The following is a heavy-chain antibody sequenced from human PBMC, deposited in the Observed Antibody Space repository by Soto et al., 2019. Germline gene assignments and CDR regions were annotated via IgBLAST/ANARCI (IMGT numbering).Heavy chain of an antibody. CDR1: GGSISSYY. CDR2: IYYSGST. V-gene: IGHV4-59*01. D-gene: IGHD4-17*01. Sequence: PSETLSLTCTVSGGSISSYYWSWIRQPPGKGLEWIGYIYYSGSTNYNPSLKSRVTISVDTSKNRFSLKLSSVTAADTAVYYCARETRDYGDRHFDYWGQGTLVTVSS. J-gene: IGHJ4*02. CDR3: ARETRDYGDRHFDY.